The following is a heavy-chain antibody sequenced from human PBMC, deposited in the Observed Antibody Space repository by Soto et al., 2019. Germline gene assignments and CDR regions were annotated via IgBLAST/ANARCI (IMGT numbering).Heavy chain of an antibody. J-gene: IGHJ4*02. CDR2: INSGGGTT. D-gene: IGHD3-10*01. V-gene: IGHV3-74*01. Sequence: PGGSLRLSCAASGVTFNTYWMHWFRQAPGKGLVWVSRINSGGGTTTYADSVKGRFTISRDNAKNTLFLQMNGLRAEDTAVYYCARWFTYGNFDYFDYWGQGTQVTVSS. CDR3: ARWFTYGNFDYFDY. CDR1: GVTFNTYW.